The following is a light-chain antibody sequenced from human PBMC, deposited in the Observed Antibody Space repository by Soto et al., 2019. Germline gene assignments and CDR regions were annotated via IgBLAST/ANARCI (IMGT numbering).Light chain of an antibody. CDR1: QSISSY. CDR3: QQYNSYQYT. J-gene: IGKJ2*01. Sequence: DIQVTQSPSSLSASVGDRLTITCRASQSISSYLNWYQQKPGEAPKLLIYAAFSLNSGVPSRFSGSGSGTEFTLTISSLQPDDFATYYCQQYNSYQYTFGQGTKLEIK. CDR2: AAF. V-gene: IGKV1-16*01.